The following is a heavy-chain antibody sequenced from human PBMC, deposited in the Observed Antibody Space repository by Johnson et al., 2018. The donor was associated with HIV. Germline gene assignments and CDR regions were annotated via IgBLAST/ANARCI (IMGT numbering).Heavy chain of an antibody. Sequence: QVQLVESGGGVVRPGGSLRLSCAASGFTFDDYGMSWVRQAPGKGLEWVAVISYDGSNKYYADSVKGRFTISRDNSKNTLYLQMNSLRAEDTAVYYCARGGNYYDSSGDPHDALDIWGQGTMVTVSA. J-gene: IGHJ3*02. V-gene: IGHV3-30*03. CDR1: GFTFDDYG. CDR3: ARGGNYYDSSGDPHDALDI. D-gene: IGHD3-22*01. CDR2: ISYDGSNK.